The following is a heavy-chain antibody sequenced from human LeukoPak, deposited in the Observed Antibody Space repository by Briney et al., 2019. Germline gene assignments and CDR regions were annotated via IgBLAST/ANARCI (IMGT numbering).Heavy chain of an antibody. Sequence: GGSLRLSCAASGFTFSSYWMSWVRQAPGKGLEWVANIKQDGSEKYYVDSVKGRFTISRDNAKNSLYLQMNSLRAEDTAVYYCARDSPGALPRDDYGMDVWGQGTTVTVSS. CDR1: GFTFSSYW. D-gene: IGHD7-27*01. V-gene: IGHV3-7*01. J-gene: IGHJ6*02. CDR2: IKQDGSEK. CDR3: ARDSPGALPRDDYGMDV.